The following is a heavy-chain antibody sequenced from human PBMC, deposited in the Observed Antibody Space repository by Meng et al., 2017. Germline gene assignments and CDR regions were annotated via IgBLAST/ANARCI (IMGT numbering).Heavy chain of an antibody. D-gene: IGHD3-22*01. CDR2: IKQDGSNK. Sequence: GESLKISCAASGFTFSSYWMSWVRQAPGKGLEWVANIKQDGSNKYYADSVKGRFTISRDNSKNTLYLQMNSLRAEDTAVYYCARDIYYDSSGYYSYPPYYYGMDVWGQGTTVTVSS. CDR3: ARDIYYDSSGYYSYPPYYYGMDV. CDR1: GFTFSSYW. J-gene: IGHJ6*02. V-gene: IGHV3-7*01.